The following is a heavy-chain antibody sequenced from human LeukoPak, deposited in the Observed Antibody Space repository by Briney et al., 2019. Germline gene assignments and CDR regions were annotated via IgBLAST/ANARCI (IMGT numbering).Heavy chain of an antibody. CDR1: GFTFSNYE. Sequence: GGSLRLSCAASGFTFSNYEMNWVRQAPGKGLEWVSYISSSGTIYYADSVKGRFTISRDNAKNSLYLQMNSLRAEDTALYYCARWGVGDYWGQGTLVTVSP. J-gene: IGHJ4*02. CDR3: ARWGVGDY. D-gene: IGHD1-26*01. CDR2: ISSSGTI. V-gene: IGHV3-48*03.